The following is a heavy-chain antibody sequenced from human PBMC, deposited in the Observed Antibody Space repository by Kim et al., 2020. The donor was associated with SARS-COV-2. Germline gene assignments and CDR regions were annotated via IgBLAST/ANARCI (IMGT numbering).Heavy chain of an antibody. CDR2: IPHSETT. Sequence: SETLSLTCTVSSDSINSDYFWACVRQPPGKGLEWRGSIPHSETTSINPALKSRVTITVDATKNQFYMRLSAVAAADSAVYYWGREITGAYVYFFYHAMDVWGQGARVTVSS. CDR3: GREITGAYVYFFYHAMDV. D-gene: IGHD7-27*01. V-gene: IGHV4-38-2*02. CDR1: SDSINSDYF. J-gene: IGHJ6*02.